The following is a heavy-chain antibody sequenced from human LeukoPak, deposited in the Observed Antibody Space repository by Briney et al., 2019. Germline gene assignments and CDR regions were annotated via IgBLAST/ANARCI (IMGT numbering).Heavy chain of an antibody. D-gene: IGHD3-22*01. CDR1: GGSISSYY. Sequence: SETLSLTCTVSGGSISSYYWSWIRQPPGKGLEWIGYIYYSGSTNYNPSLKSRVTISVDTSKNQFSLKLSSVTAADTAVYYCARVSPDNYYDSSGYYYGFDYWGQGTLVTVS. CDR2: IYYSGST. J-gene: IGHJ4*02. V-gene: IGHV4-59*01. CDR3: ARVSPDNYYDSSGYYYGFDY.